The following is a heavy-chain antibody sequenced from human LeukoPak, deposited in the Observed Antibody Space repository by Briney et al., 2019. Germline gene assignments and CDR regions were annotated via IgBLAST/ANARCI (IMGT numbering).Heavy chain of an antibody. Sequence: GGSLRLSCAASGFTFGDYGMHWARQAPGKGLEWVSGVSWNSGSIGYGDSVKGRFTISRDNAKHSLYLQMNSLRVEDTALYYCTKDISLLVAGGMDVWGQGTTVTVSS. CDR3: TKDISLLVAGGMDV. CDR2: VSWNSGSI. CDR1: GFTFGDYG. D-gene: IGHD5-12*01. J-gene: IGHJ6*02. V-gene: IGHV3-9*01.